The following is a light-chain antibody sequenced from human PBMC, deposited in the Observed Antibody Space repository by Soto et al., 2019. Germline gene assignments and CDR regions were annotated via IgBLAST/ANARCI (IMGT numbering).Light chain of an antibody. Sequence: QSALTQPASVSGSPGQSITISCTGTSSDIGSYNLVSWYQQHPGKAPKLINSQGSKRPSGVPNRFSGSKSGSTASLTISGLQADDEADYYCCAYAGGSTYVLFGGGTQLTVL. V-gene: IGLV2-23*01. J-gene: IGLJ2*01. CDR1: SSDIGSYNL. CDR2: QGS. CDR3: CAYAGGSTYVL.